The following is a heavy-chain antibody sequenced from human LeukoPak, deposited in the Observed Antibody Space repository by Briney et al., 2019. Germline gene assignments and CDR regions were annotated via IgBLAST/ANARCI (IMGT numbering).Heavy chain of an antibody. CDR2: LYYSGST. D-gene: IGHD3-22*01. J-gene: IGHJ3*02. Sequence: PSETLSLTCTVSGGSISSFYWTWIRRPPGKGLEWIGYLYYSGSTNYNPSLKSRVTISVDTSKNQFSLKLSSVTAADTAVYYCAIYSSAQYAFDIWGQGTMVTVSS. V-gene: IGHV4-59*01. CDR1: GGSISSFY. CDR3: AIYSSAQYAFDI.